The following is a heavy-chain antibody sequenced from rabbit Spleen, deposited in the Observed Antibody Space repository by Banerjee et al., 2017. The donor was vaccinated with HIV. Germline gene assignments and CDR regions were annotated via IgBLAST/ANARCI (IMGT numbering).Heavy chain of an antibody. CDR3: ARSMLAVVLFIKIPHYFSL. J-gene: IGHJ4*01. Sequence: QERLVESGGGLVKPEGSLKLSCTASGFSFSNKAVMCWVRQAPGKGLEWIACINAVTGKAVYASWAKGRFTFSRTSSTTVTLQMTSLTAADTATYFCARSMLAVVLFIKIPHYFSLWGPGTLVTVS. D-gene: IGHD1-1*01. CDR2: INAVTGKA. CDR1: GFSFSNKAV. V-gene: IGHV1S45*01.